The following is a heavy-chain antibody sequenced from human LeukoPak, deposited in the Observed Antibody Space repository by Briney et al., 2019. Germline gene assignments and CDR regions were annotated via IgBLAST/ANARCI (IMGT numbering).Heavy chain of an antibody. V-gene: IGHV4-4*07. Sequence: SETLSLTCSVSGDSISNYYWTWIRQPAGKGLEWIGRISASGSTNYNPSLKSRVTMSVDTSKNQFSLKLNSVTAADTAVYYCARARQWLPIDYWGQGTLVTVSA. D-gene: IGHD3-22*01. CDR3: ARARQWLPIDY. CDR2: ISASGST. CDR1: GDSISNYY. J-gene: IGHJ4*02.